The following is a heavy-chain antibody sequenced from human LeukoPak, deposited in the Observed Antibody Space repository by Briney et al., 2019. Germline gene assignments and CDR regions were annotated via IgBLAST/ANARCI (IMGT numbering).Heavy chain of an antibody. CDR1: KYTFTGYY. J-gene: IGHJ4*02. CDR2: INPNSGGT. Sequence: ASVKVSCKASKYTFTGYYIHWVRQAPGQGLEWMGWINPNSGGTNYAQKFQGRVAMTRDTSISTAYMELSRLRSDDTAVYYCARSGYDFWSGYPSAVEYWGQGTLVTVSS. D-gene: IGHD3-3*01. CDR3: ARSGYDFWSGYPSAVEY. V-gene: IGHV1-2*02.